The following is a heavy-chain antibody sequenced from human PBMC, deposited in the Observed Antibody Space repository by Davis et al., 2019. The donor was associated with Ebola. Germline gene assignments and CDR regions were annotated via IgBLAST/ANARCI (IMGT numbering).Heavy chain of an antibody. J-gene: IGHJ1*01. D-gene: IGHD2-2*01. CDR1: GFTFSSYA. V-gene: IGHV3-23*01. CDR2: ISGSADST. CDR3: AKDPGINCCEYLQK. Sequence: GESLKISCAASGFTFSSYAMSWVRQAPGKGLEWVSAISGSADSTYYADSVKGRFTISRDNSKNTLYLQMNTLRAEDTAVYYCAKDPGINCCEYLQKWGQGTLVTVPS.